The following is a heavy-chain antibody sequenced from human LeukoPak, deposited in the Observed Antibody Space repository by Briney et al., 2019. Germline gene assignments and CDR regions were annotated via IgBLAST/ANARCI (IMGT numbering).Heavy chain of an antibody. CDR3: ARGHAYYDILTGYSIYGMDV. J-gene: IGHJ6*02. V-gene: IGHV1-18*01. CDR2: ISAYNGNT. D-gene: IGHD3-9*01. CDR1: GYTFTSYG. Sequence: ASVKVSCKASGYTFTSYGISWVRQAPGQGLEWMGWISAYNGNTNYAQKLQGRVTMTTDTSTSTAYMELRSLRSDDTAVYYCARGHAYYDILTGYSIYGMDVWGQGTTVTVSS.